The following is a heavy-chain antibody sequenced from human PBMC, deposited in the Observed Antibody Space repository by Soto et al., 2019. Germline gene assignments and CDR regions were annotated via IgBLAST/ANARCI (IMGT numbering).Heavy chain of an antibody. CDR2: IYYSGST. V-gene: IGHV4-39*01. Sequence: SETLSLTCTVSGGSISSSSYYWGWIRQPPGKGLEWIGSIYYSGSTYYNPSLKSRVTISVDTSKNQFSLKLSSVTAADTAVYYCARRQRQGNWFDPWGQGTLVTVSS. J-gene: IGHJ5*02. CDR1: GGSISSSSYY. CDR3: ARRQRQGNWFDP.